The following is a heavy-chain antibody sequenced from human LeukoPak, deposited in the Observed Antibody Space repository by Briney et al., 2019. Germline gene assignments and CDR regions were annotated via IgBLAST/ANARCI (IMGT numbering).Heavy chain of an antibody. CDR2: IYWDDDK. J-gene: IGHJ4*02. D-gene: IGHD3-3*01. CDR3: AHSYYDFWSGYYREVDYFDY. Sequence: NASGPTLVKPTQTLTLTCTFSGLSLSTSGVGVGWIRQPPGKALERLALIYWDDDKRYSPSLKSRLTITKDTSKNQVVLTMTNMDPVDTATYYCAHSYYDFWSGYYREVDYFDYWGQGTLVTVSS. CDR1: GLSLSTSGVG. V-gene: IGHV2-5*02.